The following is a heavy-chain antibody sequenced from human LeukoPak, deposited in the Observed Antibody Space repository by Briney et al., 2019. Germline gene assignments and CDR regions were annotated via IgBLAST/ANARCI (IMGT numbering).Heavy chain of an antibody. V-gene: IGHV3-30*18. CDR1: GFSFSSYG. J-gene: IGHJ4*02. D-gene: IGHD3-22*01. Sequence: GGSLRLSCAASGFSFSSYGIHWVRQAPGKGLEWVAVISYDGSNKYYTDSVKGRFTISRDNSKNTLYLQMNSLRVEDTAVHYCAKGGDSSGYYGGPDYWGQGTLVTVSS. CDR3: AKGGDSSGYYGGPDY. CDR2: ISYDGSNK.